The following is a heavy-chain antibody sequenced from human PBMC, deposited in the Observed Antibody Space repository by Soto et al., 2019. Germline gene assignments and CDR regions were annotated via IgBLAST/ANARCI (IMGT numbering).Heavy chain of an antibody. CDR1: GYTFTSYY. CDR3: ARTRIVATIKFDPYFDY. J-gene: IGHJ4*02. V-gene: IGHV1-46*03. Sequence: GASVKVSCKASGYTFTSYYMHWVRQAPGQGLEWMGIINPSGGSTSYAQKFQGRVTMTRDTSTSTVYMELSSLRSEDTAVYYCARTRIVATIKFDPYFDYWGQGTLVTVSS. CDR2: INPSGGST. D-gene: IGHD5-12*01.